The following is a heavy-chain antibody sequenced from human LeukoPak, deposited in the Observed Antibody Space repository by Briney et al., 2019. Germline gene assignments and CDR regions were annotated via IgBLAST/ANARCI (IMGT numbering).Heavy chain of an antibody. CDR2: INPNTGGT. Sequence: ASVKVSCKASGDTFTGYYMHWVRQAPGQGLEWMGWINPNTGGTESAQKFQGRVTMTRDTSISTAYMEMKRVTSDDTAVYYCARGAEAETSPLDFWGQGTLVIVS. CDR3: ARGAEAETSPLDF. CDR1: GDTFTGYY. D-gene: IGHD6-13*01. V-gene: IGHV1-2*02. J-gene: IGHJ4*02.